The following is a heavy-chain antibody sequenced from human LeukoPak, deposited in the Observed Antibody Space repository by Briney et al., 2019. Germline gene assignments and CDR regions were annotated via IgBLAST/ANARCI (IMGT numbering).Heavy chain of an antibody. V-gene: IGHV3-7*01. D-gene: IGHD3-9*01. J-gene: IGHJ4*02. CDR2: IKQDGSEK. Sequence: PGGSLRLSCAASGFTFSSYWMSWVRQAPGKGLEWVANIKQDGSEKYYVDSVKGRFTISRDNAKNSLYLQMNSRRAEDTAVYYCARDHLYYDILTGKAGYFDYWGQGTLVTVSS. CDR1: GFTFSSYW. CDR3: ARDHLYYDILTGKAGYFDY.